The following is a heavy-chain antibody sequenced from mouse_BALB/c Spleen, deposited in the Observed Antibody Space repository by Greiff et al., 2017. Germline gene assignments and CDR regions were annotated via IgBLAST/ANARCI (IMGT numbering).Heavy chain of an antibody. CDR1: GYSITSDYA. Sequence: DVKLQESGPGLVKPSQSLSLTCTVTGYSITSDYAWNWIRQFPGNKLEWMGYISYSGSTSYNPSLKSRISITRDTSKNQFFLQLNSVTTEDTATYYCAKNSLTTAFDYWGQGTTLTVSS. J-gene: IGHJ2*01. CDR2: ISYSGST. V-gene: IGHV3-2*02. CDR3: AKNSLTTAFDY. D-gene: IGHD1-2*01.